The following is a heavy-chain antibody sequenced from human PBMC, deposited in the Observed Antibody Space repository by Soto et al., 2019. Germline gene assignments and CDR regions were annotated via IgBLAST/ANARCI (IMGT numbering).Heavy chain of an antibody. Sequence: ASVKVSCKASGYTFTSYGISWVRQAPGQGLEWMGWISAYNGNTNYAQKLQGRVTMTTDTSTSTAYMELRSLRSDDTAVYYCARGHRYYYDSSGYYYFDYWGQGTLVTVSS. CDR1: GYTFTSYG. D-gene: IGHD3-22*01. J-gene: IGHJ4*02. CDR2: ISAYNGNT. V-gene: IGHV1-18*01. CDR3: ARGHRYYYDSSGYYYFDY.